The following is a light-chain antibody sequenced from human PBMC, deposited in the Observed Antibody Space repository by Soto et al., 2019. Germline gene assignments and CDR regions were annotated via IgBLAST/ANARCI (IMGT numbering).Light chain of an antibody. CDR1: ERISYW. J-gene: IGKJ1*01. CDR2: RAS. V-gene: IGKV1-5*03. Sequence: DIQMTQSPSTLSASVGDRVTISCRASERISYWVAWYQQKPGEAPKLLIYRASTSQSGVPSRFSGSGSGTAFALTITSLQPDDIATYYCQQYSSYPWPFGQGTKVEV. CDR3: QQYSSYPWP.